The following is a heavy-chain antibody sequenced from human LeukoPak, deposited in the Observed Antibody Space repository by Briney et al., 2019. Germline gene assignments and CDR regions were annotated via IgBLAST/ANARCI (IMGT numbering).Heavy chain of an antibody. D-gene: IGHD3-22*01. CDR2: IYYSGST. J-gene: IGHJ2*01. CDR1: GGSISSYY. V-gene: IGHV4-59*01. CDR3: ARLGLYYYDSRSRYFDL. Sequence: PSETLSLTCTVSGGSISSYYWSWTRQPPGKGLEWIGYIYYSGSTNYNPSLKSRVTISVDTSKNQFSLKLSSVTAADTAVYYCARLGLYYYDSRSRYFDLWGRGTLVTVSS.